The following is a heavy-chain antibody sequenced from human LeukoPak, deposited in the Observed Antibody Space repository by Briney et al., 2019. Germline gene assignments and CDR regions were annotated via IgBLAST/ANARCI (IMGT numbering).Heavy chain of an antibody. CDR3: ARDQGSMIAVPTTNWYINL. CDR2: INQDGSEM. Sequence: PGGSLRLSCAASGFTFSSYWMSWIRQAPGKGLEWLANINQDGSEMYYVASLKGRFTTYKDNGKSSLYLQINSLRADDTAVYYCARDQGSMIAVPTTNWYINLGGRGTLVTVPS. V-gene: IGHV3-7*01. J-gene: IGHJ2*01. D-gene: IGHD3-22*01. CDR1: GFTFSSYW.